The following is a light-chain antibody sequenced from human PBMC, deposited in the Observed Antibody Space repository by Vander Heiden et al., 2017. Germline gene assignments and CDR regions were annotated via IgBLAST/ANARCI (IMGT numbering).Light chain of an antibody. CDR1: SSDVGAYNY. Sequence: QSALTQPPSASGSPGQSITISCTGTSSDVGAYNYVSWYQPHPGKAPKLVSYEVNKRPSGVPHRFSGSKSGNAASLTVSGLQAEDEADFYCSSYAGRYSWVFGGGTKLTVL. J-gene: IGLJ3*02. V-gene: IGLV2-8*01. CDR2: EVN. CDR3: SSYAGRYSWV.